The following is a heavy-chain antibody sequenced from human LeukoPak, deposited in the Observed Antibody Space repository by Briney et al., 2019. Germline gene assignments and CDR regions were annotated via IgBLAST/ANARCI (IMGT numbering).Heavy chain of an antibody. Sequence: ASVKVSCKDSGYTFTSYAMHWVRQAPGQRLEWMGWFDAGNGNTKYSQEFQGRVTITRDTSASTAYMELSSLRSEDMAVYYCARRINDFWSGYYDAFDIWGQGTMVTVSS. CDR2: FDAGNGNT. CDR3: ARRINDFWSGYYDAFDI. CDR1: GYTFTSYA. J-gene: IGHJ3*02. V-gene: IGHV1-3*03. D-gene: IGHD3-3*01.